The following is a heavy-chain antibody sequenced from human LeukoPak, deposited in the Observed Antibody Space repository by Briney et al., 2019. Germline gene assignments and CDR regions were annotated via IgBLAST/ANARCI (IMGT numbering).Heavy chain of an antibody. Sequence: GGSLSLSCALPGFSSDDYAIHWVRQAPGKGLEWVSLISGDGGSTFYADSVKGRFTISRDNSKNSLYLQMSSLRSEDTALYYCARESDSSGWYDSWGQGTLVTVSS. CDR3: ARESDSSGWYDS. J-gene: IGHJ5*01. CDR2: ISGDGGST. V-gene: IGHV3-43*02. CDR1: GFSSDDYA. D-gene: IGHD3-22*01.